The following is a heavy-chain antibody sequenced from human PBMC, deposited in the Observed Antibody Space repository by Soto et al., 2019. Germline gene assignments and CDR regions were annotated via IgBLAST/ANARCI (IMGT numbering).Heavy chain of an antibody. V-gene: IGHV4-34*01. Sequence: SETLSLTCAVYGGSFSGYYWTWFRQPPGTGLEWIGEINHSGSTNYNPSLKSRVTISVDTSKNQFSLKLTSVTAADTAVYYCARGRVRWFDITWGQGTMVTVS. CDR3: ARGRVRWFDIT. CDR2: INHSGST. CDR1: GGSFSGYY. D-gene: IGHD3-10*01. J-gene: IGHJ3*01.